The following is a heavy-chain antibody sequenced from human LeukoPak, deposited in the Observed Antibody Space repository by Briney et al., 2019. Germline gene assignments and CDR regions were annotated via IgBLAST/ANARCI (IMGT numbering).Heavy chain of an antibody. CDR2: IYTSGST. Sequence: SETLSLTCTVSGGSISSGSYYWSWIRQPAGKGLEWIGRIYTSGSTNYNPSLKSRVTISVDTSKNQFSLKLSSVTAADTAVYYCARRGSDSSGYWDMGFDYWGQGTLVTVSS. D-gene: IGHD3-22*01. J-gene: IGHJ4*02. CDR3: ARRGSDSSGYWDMGFDY. V-gene: IGHV4-61*02. CDR1: GGSISSGSYY.